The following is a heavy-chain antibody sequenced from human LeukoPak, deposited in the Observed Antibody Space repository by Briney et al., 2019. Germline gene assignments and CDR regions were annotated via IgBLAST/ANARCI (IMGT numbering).Heavy chain of an antibody. Sequence: GGSLRLSCAASGFTFSSYNMNWVRQAPGKGLEWVSRINSDGSNTIHADSVKGRFTISRDNAKNTLYLQMTSLTAEDTAVYYCARDQVLAYSGGDCYSQWYFDLWGRGTLVTVSS. V-gene: IGHV3-74*01. CDR3: ARDQVLAYSGGDCYSQWYFDL. CDR1: GFTFSSYN. J-gene: IGHJ2*01. CDR2: INSDGSNT. D-gene: IGHD2-21*02.